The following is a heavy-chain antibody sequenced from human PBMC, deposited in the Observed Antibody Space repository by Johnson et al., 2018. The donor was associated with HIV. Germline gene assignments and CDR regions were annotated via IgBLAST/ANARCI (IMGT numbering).Heavy chain of an antibody. CDR3: ASVYYDILTGYYYDAFDM. D-gene: IGHD3-9*01. CDR2: ISHDGSKK. CDR1: GFTFSHYG. Sequence: QVQLVESGGGVVQPGRSLRLSCAASGFTFSHYGMHWVRQAPGKGLEWVAIISHDGSKKYYADFVKGRFTISRDNSKTTPYLQTNSLRAEDTAVYYCASVYYDILTGYYYDAFDMWGQGTVVTVSS. J-gene: IGHJ3*02. V-gene: IGHV3-30*03.